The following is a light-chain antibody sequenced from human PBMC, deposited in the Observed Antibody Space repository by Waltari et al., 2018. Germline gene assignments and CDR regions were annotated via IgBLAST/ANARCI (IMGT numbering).Light chain of an antibody. CDR1: QTINKY. CDR3: QQRDSLPLT. V-gene: IGKV1-39*01. CDR2: VIS. Sequence: DIQMTQSPSSLSASVGDRVTITCRASQTINKYLNWYQKKPGRAPKVLIPVISYLHTGVPSRFRGSGSGTDFTLTISSLQPEDFATYYGQQRDSLPLTFGGGTKVKIK. J-gene: IGKJ4*01.